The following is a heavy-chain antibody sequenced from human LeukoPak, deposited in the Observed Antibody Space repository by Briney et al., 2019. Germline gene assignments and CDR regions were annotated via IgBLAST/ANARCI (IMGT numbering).Heavy chain of an antibody. V-gene: IGHV4-59*08. J-gene: IGHJ3*02. CDR3: ARRRNGIVGASRSFDI. CDR2: IYYSGST. Sequence: SETLSLTCTVSGGSISSYYWSWIRQPPGKGLEWIGYIYYSGSTNYNPSLKSRVTISVDTSKNQFSLKLSSVTAADTAVYYCARRRNGIVGASRSFDIWGQGTMVTVSS. D-gene: IGHD1-26*01. CDR1: GGSISSYY.